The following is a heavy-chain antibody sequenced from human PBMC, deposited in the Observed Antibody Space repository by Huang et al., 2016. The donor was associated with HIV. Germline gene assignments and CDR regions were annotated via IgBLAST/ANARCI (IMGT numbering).Heavy chain of an antibody. CDR2: IRNKANNYAT. J-gene: IGHJ4*02. CDR1: GSNFNT. D-gene: IGHD3-3*02. Sequence: EVQLVESGGGSVQPGGSLILSCAASGSNFNTMNWVRQASGKVLEWVGRIRNKANNYATAYAASVRGRFTISRDDSRSTAYLQMTSLRIEDTALYYCIILDGDYWGLGILVTVSS. CDR3: IILDGDY. V-gene: IGHV3-73*01.